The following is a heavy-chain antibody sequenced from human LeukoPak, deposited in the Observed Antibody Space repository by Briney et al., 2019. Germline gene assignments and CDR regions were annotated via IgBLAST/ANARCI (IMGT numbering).Heavy chain of an antibody. J-gene: IGHJ4*02. CDR3: ARGRRWDYYFDY. CDR1: GGSISSGTFY. V-gene: IGHV4-61*02. D-gene: IGHD1-26*01. Sequence: SETLSLTCTVSGGSISSGTFYWSWIRQPAGKGLEWIGRIYSSGSTNYNPSLKSRVTISVDTSKNQFSLKLSSVTAADTAVYYCARGRRWDYYFDYWGQGTLVTVSS. CDR2: IYSSGST.